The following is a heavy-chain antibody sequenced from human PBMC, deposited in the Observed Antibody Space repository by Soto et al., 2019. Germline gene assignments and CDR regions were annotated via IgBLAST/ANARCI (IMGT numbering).Heavy chain of an antibody. CDR1: GGSISSGDSY. CDR3: AREGAASHSYYYGTDV. Sequence: SETLSLTCTVSGGSISSGDSYWSWIRHSPGKGLEWIGYIYHSGSTYYKSSFRGRVTISVDTSKNQFSLNLNSVTAADTAVYFCAREGAASHSYYYGTDVWGQGTTVTVSS. V-gene: IGHV4-30-4*01. CDR2: IYHSGST. J-gene: IGHJ6*02. D-gene: IGHD3-16*01.